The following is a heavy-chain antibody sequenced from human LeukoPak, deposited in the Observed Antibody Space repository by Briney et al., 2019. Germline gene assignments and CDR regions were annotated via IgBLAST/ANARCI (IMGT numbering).Heavy chain of an antibody. Sequence: SETLSLTCAVYGGSFSGYYWSWIRQPPGKGLEWIGEINHSGSTNYNPSLKSRVTISVDTSKNQFSLKLSSVTAADTAVYYCARYMGRGVISYYYYGMDVWGRGTTVTVSS. V-gene: IGHV4-34*01. D-gene: IGHD3-10*01. CDR1: GGSFSGYY. CDR2: INHSGST. CDR3: ARYMGRGVISYYYYGMDV. J-gene: IGHJ6*02.